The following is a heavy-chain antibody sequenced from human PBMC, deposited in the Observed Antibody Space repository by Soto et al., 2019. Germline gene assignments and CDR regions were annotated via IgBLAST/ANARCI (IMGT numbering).Heavy chain of an antibody. CDR2: MNPNSANT. J-gene: IGHJ3*02. V-gene: IGHV1-8*01. D-gene: IGHD1-26*01. CDR1: GYTFTSYA. CDR3: ARARSSGAFDS. Sequence: QVQLVQSGAEVKKPGASVKVSCKTSGYTFTSYAINWVRQATGQGLEWMGWMNPNSANTAYAQKFQGRVTMTRNTSIITAYMELSSLRSGDTAVYYCARARSSGAFDSWGQGTMVNVSS.